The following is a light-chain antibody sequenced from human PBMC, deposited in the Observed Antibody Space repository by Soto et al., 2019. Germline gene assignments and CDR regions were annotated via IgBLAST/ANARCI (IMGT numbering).Light chain of an antibody. Sequence: QSVLTQPPSASGSPGQSVTFSCTGTSSDVGTYDYVSWYQQYPGKAPKLLIYGVTRRPSGVPDRFSGSKSGNTAALTVSGLQAEDEAYYYCSAYAAISMYVFVTGTKAT. CDR2: GVT. J-gene: IGLJ1*01. CDR1: SSDVGTYDY. CDR3: SAYAAISMYV. V-gene: IGLV2-8*01.